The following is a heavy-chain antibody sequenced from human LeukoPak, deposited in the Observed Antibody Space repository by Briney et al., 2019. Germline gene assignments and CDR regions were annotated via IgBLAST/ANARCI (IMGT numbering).Heavy chain of an antibody. J-gene: IGHJ4*02. V-gene: IGHV3-48*02. D-gene: IGHD4-17*01. CDR3: ARSGDYGDYTGY. CDR1: GFTFSSYN. Sequence: PGGSLRLSCAASGFTFSSYNMNWVRQAPGKGLEWVSYISSSSSNIQYADSVKGRFTISRDNAKNSLYLQMNSLRDEDTAVYYWARSGDYGDYTGYWGQGTLVSVSS. CDR2: ISSSSSNI.